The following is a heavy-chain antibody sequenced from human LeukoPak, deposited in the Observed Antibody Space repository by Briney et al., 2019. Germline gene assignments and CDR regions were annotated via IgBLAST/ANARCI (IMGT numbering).Heavy chain of an antibody. CDR2: INHSGST. Sequence: SETLSLTCAVYGGSFSGYYWSWIRQPPGKGLEWIGEINHSGSTNYNPSLKSRVTISVDTSKNQFSLKLSSVTAADTAVYYCARGVYSSINVSFGYWGQGTLVTVSS. CDR1: GGSFSGYY. V-gene: IGHV4-34*01. D-gene: IGHD5-18*01. CDR3: ARGVYSSINVSFGY. J-gene: IGHJ4*02.